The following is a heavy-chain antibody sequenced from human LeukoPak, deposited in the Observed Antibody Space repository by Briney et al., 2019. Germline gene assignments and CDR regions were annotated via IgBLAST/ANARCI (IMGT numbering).Heavy chain of an antibody. J-gene: IGHJ4*02. CDR1: GGSFSSYY. CDR2: IYYSGST. CDR3: ARSKDIRMGSKRGIEMDY. Sequence: SETLSLTCAVYGGSFSSYYWSWLRQPPGKGLEWIGYIYYSGSTNYNPSLKSRVTISVDTSKNQFSLKLSSVTAADTAVYYCARSKDIRMGSKRGIEMDYWGQGTLVTVSS. D-gene: IGHD5-24*01. V-gene: IGHV4-59*01.